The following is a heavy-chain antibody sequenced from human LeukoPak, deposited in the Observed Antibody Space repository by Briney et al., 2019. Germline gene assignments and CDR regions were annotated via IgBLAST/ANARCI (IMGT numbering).Heavy chain of an antibody. CDR2: ISAYNGNT. CDR1: GYTFTSYG. J-gene: IGHJ4*02. D-gene: IGHD2-2*01. CDR3: ARDLGDIVVVPAADYFDY. V-gene: IGHV1-18*01. Sequence: ASVKVFYKASGYTFTSYGISWVRQAPGKGLEWMGWISAYNGNTNYAQKLQGRVTMTTDTSTSTAYMELRSLRPDDTAVYYCARDLGDIVVVPAADYFDYWGQGTLVTVSS.